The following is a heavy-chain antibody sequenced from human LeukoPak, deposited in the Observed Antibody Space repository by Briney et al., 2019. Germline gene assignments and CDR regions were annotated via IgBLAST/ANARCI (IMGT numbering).Heavy chain of an antibody. CDR2: ISSSGSV. D-gene: IGHD5-12*01. J-gene: IGHJ4*02. Sequence: SETLSLTCTVSRGSISGSTRSYYWSWLRQPPGKGLEWIGYISSSGSVNDNPSLRSRVTISVDTSKNQLFLNLSSVSAADTAVYYCARIPLGYSGAYYFDYWGQGTLVTVSP. CDR1: RGSISGSTRSYY. V-gene: IGHV4-4*09. CDR3: ARIPLGYSGAYYFDY.